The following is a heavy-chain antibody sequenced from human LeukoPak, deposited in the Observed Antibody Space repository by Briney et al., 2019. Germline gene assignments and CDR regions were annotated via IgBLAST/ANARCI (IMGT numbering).Heavy chain of an antibody. D-gene: IGHD6-19*01. CDR1: GFTFNNYW. Sequence: GGSLRLSCAGTGFTFNNYWMNWVRQAPGKGLEWVANIKEDGSQIYYVDSVKGRFTISRDNVKNSVYLQMNSLRAEDTAVYYCAGSSGWLFDYWGQGTLVAVSS. CDR3: AGSSGWLFDY. J-gene: IGHJ4*02. CDR2: IKEDGSQI. V-gene: IGHV3-7*01.